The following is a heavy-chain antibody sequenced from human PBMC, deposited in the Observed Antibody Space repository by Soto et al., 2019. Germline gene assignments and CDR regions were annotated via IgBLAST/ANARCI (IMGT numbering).Heavy chain of an antibody. CDR2: IYYTGST. V-gene: IGHV4-61*01. Sequence: AETLTLTCTASGASVTSGTNHYGCNPQPPGKRLEWVGYIYYTGSTNYNPSLKSRVTISIDTSTNQFSLKLSSVTAADTAVYYCARKPFYYDTSAYRQAFDIWGQGTTVTVSS. CDR1: GASVTSGTNH. CDR3: ARKPFYYDTSAYRQAFDI. J-gene: IGHJ3*02. D-gene: IGHD3-22*01.